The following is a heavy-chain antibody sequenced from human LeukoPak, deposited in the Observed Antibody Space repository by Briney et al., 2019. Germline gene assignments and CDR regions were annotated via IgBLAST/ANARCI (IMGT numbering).Heavy chain of an antibody. CDR3: AKATGYLL. V-gene: IGHV3-64*01. CDR1: GFTFSSYA. Sequence: GGSLRLSCAASGFTFSSYAMHWVRQAPGKGLEYVSAISSNGGSTYYANSVKGRFTISRDNSENTLFLRMNSLRAEDTAVYYCAKATGYLLWGQGTLVIVSS. D-gene: IGHD1-14*01. CDR2: ISSNGGST. J-gene: IGHJ4*02.